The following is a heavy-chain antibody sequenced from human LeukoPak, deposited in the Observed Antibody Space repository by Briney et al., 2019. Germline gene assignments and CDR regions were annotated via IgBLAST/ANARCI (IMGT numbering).Heavy chain of an antibody. CDR2: VHLNGAT. Sequence: SETLSLTCAVFGGSITTTNWWSWVRQPPGKGLEWIGEVHLNGATNYNPSLESRFSMSIDKSNNHLSLEVTSVTAADTAMYYCTRESGAFSPFGFWGQGTLVTVSS. CDR1: GGSITTTNW. V-gene: IGHV4-4*02. D-gene: IGHD1-26*01. CDR3: TRESGAFSPFGF. J-gene: IGHJ4*02.